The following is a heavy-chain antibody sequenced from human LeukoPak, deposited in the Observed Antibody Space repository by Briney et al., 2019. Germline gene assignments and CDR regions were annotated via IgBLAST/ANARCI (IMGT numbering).Heavy chain of an antibody. CDR2: ISGGGGGT. Sequence: GGTLRLSCAASRFTFSSYGMSWVRQAPGKGLEWVSVISGGGGGTYYADSVKGRFTISRDNSKNTLYLQMNSLRAEDTAVYYCATYRQVLLPFESWGQGTLVTVSS. J-gene: IGHJ4*02. CDR1: RFTFSSYG. V-gene: IGHV3-23*01. D-gene: IGHD2-8*02. CDR3: ATYRQVLLPFES.